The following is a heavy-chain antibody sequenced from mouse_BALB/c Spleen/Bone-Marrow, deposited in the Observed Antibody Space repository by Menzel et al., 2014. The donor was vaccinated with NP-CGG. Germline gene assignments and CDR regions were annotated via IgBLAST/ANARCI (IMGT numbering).Heavy chain of an antibody. CDR2: IWAGGST. D-gene: IGHD1-1*01. CDR1: GFSLTSYG. V-gene: IGHV2-9*02. J-gene: IGHJ4*01. CDR3: ARGSYYEGAMDY. Sequence: VQLQESGPGLVAPSQGLSITCTVSGFSLTSYGVHWVRQPPGKVLDWLGGIWAGGSTNYNSDLMSRMSISKDNSKSKVVLKMNSLQTDDTAMYYCARGSYYEGAMDYWGQGTSVTVSS.